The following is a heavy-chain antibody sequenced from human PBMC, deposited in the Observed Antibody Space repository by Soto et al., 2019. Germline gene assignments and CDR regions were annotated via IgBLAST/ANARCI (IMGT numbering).Heavy chain of an antibody. V-gene: IGHV1-18*01. CDR2: ISAYNGNT. Sequence: ASVKVSCKASGYTFTSYGISWVRQAPGQGLEWMGWISAYNGNTNYAQKLQGRVTMTTDTSTSTAYMELRSLRSDDTAVYYCARPWYCSGGSCYSEGAFDIWGQGTMVTVSS. J-gene: IGHJ3*02. CDR3: ARPWYCSGGSCYSEGAFDI. CDR1: GYTFTSYG. D-gene: IGHD2-15*01.